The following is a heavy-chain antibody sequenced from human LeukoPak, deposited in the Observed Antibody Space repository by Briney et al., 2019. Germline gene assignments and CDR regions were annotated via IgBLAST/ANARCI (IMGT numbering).Heavy chain of an antibody. CDR2: FDPEDGET. V-gene: IGHV1-24*01. D-gene: IGHD3-9*01. CDR3: ATLDRPLRYFDWLRGGYYYYGMDV. J-gene: IGHJ6*02. CDR1: GYTLTELS. Sequence: ASVKVSCKVSGYTLTELSMHWVRQAPGKGLEWMGGFDPEDGETIYAQKFQGRVTMTEDTSTDTAYMELSSLRSEDTAVYYCATLDRPLRYFDWLRGGYYYYGMDVWGQGTTVTVSS.